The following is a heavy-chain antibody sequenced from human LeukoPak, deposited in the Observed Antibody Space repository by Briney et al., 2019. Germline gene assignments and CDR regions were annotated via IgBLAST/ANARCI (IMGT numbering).Heavy chain of an antibody. J-gene: IGHJ5*02. Sequence: PSETLSLTCAVYGGSFSGYYWSWIRQAPGKGLEWVSSISSSSSYIYYADSVKGRFTISRDNAKNSLFLQMNSLRAEDTAVYYCARSGVVVAALERGVANWFDPWGQGTLVTVSS. CDR2: ISSSSSYI. D-gene: IGHD2-15*01. V-gene: IGHV3-21*01. CDR3: ARSGVVVAALERGVANWFDP. CDR1: GGSFSGYY.